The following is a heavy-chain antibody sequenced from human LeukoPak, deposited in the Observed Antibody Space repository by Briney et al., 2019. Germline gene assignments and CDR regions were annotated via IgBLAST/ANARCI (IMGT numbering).Heavy chain of an antibody. D-gene: IGHD3-22*01. CDR2: IWYDGSNK. CDR1: GFTFSSYG. V-gene: IGHV3-33*01. J-gene: IGHJ4*02. CDR3: AGDRPPYDYYDSSGNFDY. Sequence: GRSLRLSCAASGFTFSSYGMHWVRQAPGKGLEWVAVIWYDGSNKYYADSVKGRFTISRDNSKNTLYLQMNSLRAEDTAVYYCAGDRPPYDYYDSSGNFDYWGQGTLVTVSS.